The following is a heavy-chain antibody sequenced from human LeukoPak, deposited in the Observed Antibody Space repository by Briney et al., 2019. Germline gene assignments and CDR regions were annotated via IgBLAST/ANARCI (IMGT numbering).Heavy chain of an antibody. D-gene: IGHD2-21*02. CDR1: GFTFSSYA. CDR3: AKLSLAGDWDY. CDR2: ISGSGGST. V-gene: IGHV3-23*01. Sequence: GGSLRLSCAASGFTFSSYAMSWVRQAPGKRLEWVSAISGSGGSTYYEDSVKGRFTITRDNSKNTLYLQMNSLRAEDTAVYYCAKLSLAGDWDYWGQGTLVTVSS. J-gene: IGHJ4*02.